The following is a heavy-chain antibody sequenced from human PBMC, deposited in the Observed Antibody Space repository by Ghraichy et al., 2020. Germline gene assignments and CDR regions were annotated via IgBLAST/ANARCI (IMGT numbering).Heavy chain of an antibody. J-gene: IGHJ3*02. Sequence: GGSLRLSCAASGFTFSSYSMNWVRQAPGKGLEWVSYISSSSSTIYYADSVKGRFTISRDNAKNSLYLQMNSLRAEDTAVNYCARDLPSAMVIVREVDAFDIWSQGTMVTVSS. CDR3: ARDLPSAMVIVREVDAFDI. CDR2: ISSSSSTI. D-gene: IGHD5-18*01. CDR1: GFTFSSYS. V-gene: IGHV3-48*01.